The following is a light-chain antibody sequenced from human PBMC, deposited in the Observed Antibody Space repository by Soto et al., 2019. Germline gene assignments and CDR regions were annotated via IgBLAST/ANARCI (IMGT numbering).Light chain of an antibody. CDR3: QQYNNWTET. Sequence: EIVMTQSPATLSVSPGERSTPSCRASQSVSSNLAWYQQKPGQAPRILIYGASTRETGIPARFSGSGAGTEFTLTISSLQSEDFAVYYCQQYNNWTETFGQGTKVDIK. CDR1: QSVSSN. CDR2: GAS. V-gene: IGKV3-15*01. J-gene: IGKJ1*01.